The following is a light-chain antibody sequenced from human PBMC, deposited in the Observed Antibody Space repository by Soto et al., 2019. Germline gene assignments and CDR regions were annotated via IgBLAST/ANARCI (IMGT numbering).Light chain of an antibody. CDR3: QQYSPLIT. Sequence: DIQMTQSPSSLSASVGDRVTITCQASQDISNYLNWYQQKLGKAPKLLIYDASNLETGVPSRFSGSGSGTDFTFTISSLQPEDIATYYCQQYSPLITLGQGTRLEIK. J-gene: IGKJ5*01. CDR1: QDISNY. CDR2: DAS. V-gene: IGKV1-33*01.